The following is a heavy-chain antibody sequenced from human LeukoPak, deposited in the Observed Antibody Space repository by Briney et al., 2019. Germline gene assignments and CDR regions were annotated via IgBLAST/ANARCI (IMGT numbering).Heavy chain of an antibody. V-gene: IGHV1-2*02. D-gene: IGHD6-19*01. CDR3: ARGQVGEAVAGTFALSADSVEYFQH. CDR1: GYTFTGYY. J-gene: IGHJ1*01. Sequence: EASVKVSCKASGYTFTGYYMHWVRQAPGQGLEWMGWINPNSGGTNYAQKFQGRVTMTRDTSISTAYMELSRLRSDDTAVYYCARGQVGEAVAGTFALSADSVEYFQHWGQGTLVTVSS. CDR2: INPNSGGT.